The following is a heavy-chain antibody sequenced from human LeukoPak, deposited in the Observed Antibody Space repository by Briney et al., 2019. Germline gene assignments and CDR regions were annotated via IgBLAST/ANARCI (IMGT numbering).Heavy chain of an antibody. Sequence: GGSLRLSCAASGFTFSDYYMSWIRQAPGKGLEWVSHISRSGSTIYYADSVKGRFTISRDNAKNSLYLQMNSLRAEDTAVYYCAREFTVPRSFGYWGQGTLVTVSS. CDR3: AREFTVPRSFGY. CDR2: ISRSGSTI. V-gene: IGHV3-11*01. D-gene: IGHD4-11*01. CDR1: GFTFSDYY. J-gene: IGHJ4*02.